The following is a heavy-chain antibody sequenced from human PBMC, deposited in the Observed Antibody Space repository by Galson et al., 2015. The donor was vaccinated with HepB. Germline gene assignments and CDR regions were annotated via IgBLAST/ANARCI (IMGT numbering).Heavy chain of an antibody. CDR3: ARPEGSGSAPETDAFDI. J-gene: IGHJ3*02. Sequence: SVKVSCKASGGTFSSYAISWVRQAPGQGLEWMGGIIPIFGTANYAQKFQGRATITADESTSTAYMELSSLRSEDTAVYYCARPEGSGSAPETDAFDIWGQGTMVTVSS. CDR2: IIPIFGTA. CDR1: GGTFSSYA. D-gene: IGHD3-22*01. V-gene: IGHV1-69*13.